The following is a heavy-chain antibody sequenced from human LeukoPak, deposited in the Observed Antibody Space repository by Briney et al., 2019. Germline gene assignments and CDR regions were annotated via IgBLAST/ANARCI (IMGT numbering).Heavy chain of an antibody. CDR3: ARVLTGDQFDAFDI. CDR2: ISGSGGST. V-gene: IGHV3-23*01. D-gene: IGHD7-27*01. Sequence: LSGGSLTPSCAASGFTLGSYAMNWGRPAPGKGLGWVSAISGSGGSTYYADSVKGRFTISRDNYKNTLYLQMNSLRAEDTAVHYCARVLTGDQFDAFDIWGQGTMVTVSS. CDR1: GFTLGSYA. J-gene: IGHJ3*02.